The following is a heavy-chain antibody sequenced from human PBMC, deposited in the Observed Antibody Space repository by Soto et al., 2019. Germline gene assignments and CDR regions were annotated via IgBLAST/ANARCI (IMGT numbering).Heavy chain of an antibody. CDR3: ARASVVVVDGFDY. CDR2: ISTSGSTV. D-gene: IGHD2-15*01. V-gene: IGHV3-48*03. CDR1: GFTVSSFE. Sequence: PGGSLRVSCPASGFTVSSFEMNWVRQAPGKGLEWVSYISTSGSTVYYADSVKGRFTISRDNAKNSLYLQMNSLRAEDTAVYYCARASVVVVDGFDYWGQGTLVTVSS. J-gene: IGHJ4*02.